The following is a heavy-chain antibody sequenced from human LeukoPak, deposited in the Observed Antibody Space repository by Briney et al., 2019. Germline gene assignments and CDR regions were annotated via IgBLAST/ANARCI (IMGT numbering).Heavy chain of an antibody. CDR2: IGSGSDT. V-gene: IGHV3-13*01. CDR3: ARGPPRGKYYYMDV. Sequence: GGSLRLSCAASGFTFSSFDMHWVRQPTGQGLEWVSTIGSGSDTYYPGSVEGRFTLSRDNAKNSLYLQMNSLTAGDTAVYYCARGPPRGKYYYMDVWGKGTTVTVSS. J-gene: IGHJ6*03. CDR1: GFTFSSFD. D-gene: IGHD1-1*01.